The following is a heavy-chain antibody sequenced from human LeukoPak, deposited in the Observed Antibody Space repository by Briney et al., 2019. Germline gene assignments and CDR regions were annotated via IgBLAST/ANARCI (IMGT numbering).Heavy chain of an antibody. J-gene: IGHJ3*02. CDR1: GGSISGTNYF. V-gene: IGHV4-39*01. CDR3: ARSYSGSYVAAFDI. CDR2: IYYSGTT. Sequence: SETLSLTCTVSGGSISGTNYFWGWIRQPPGRGLDWIGSIYYSGTTYYNPSLKSRVTMSVDTSKNQFALKLSSVTAADSAVYYCARSYSGSYVAAFDIWGRGTMVTVSS. D-gene: IGHD1-26*01.